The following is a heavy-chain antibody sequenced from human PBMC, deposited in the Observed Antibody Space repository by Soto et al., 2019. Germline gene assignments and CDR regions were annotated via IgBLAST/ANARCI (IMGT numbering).Heavy chain of an antibody. D-gene: IGHD2-2*01. Sequence: SVKVSCKASGYTFSNYYMQWVRQAPGQGLEWMGRINPNFGTANYAQKFKGRVTITGDAPTSTAYMELSSLRSEDTAVYYCAIMGGYCSSTSCFGGHWFDPRGQGTLVTVSS. CDR2: INPNFGTA. CDR3: AIMGGYCSSTSCFGGHWFDP. V-gene: IGHV1-69*13. CDR1: GYTFSNYY. J-gene: IGHJ5*02.